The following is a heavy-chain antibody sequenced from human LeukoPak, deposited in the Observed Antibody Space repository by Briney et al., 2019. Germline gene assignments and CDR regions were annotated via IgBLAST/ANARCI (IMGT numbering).Heavy chain of an antibody. CDR3: ARTVAAAGVSDPDAFDI. Sequence: GESLKISCKGSGYSFTSYWIGWVRQMPGKGLEWMRIIYPGDSDTRYSPSFQGQVTISADKSISTAYLQWSSLKASDTAMYYCARTVAAAGVSDPDAFDIWGQGTMVTVSS. J-gene: IGHJ3*02. CDR2: IYPGDSDT. D-gene: IGHD6-13*01. V-gene: IGHV5-51*01. CDR1: GYSFTSYW.